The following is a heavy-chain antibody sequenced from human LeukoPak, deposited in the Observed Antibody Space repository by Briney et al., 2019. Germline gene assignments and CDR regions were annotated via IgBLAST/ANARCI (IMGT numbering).Heavy chain of an antibody. CDR3: ARFPDYGDY. J-gene: IGHJ4*02. V-gene: IGHV1-18*01. CDR1: GYTFTRYG. Sequence: GDSVKVSCKASGYTFTRYGISWVRQAPGQGLEWMGWISLYNGTTNNAQKLQGRVTMTTDTSANTAYMELRSLRSDDTAVYYCARFPDYGDYWGQGTLVTVSS. CDR2: ISLYNGTT.